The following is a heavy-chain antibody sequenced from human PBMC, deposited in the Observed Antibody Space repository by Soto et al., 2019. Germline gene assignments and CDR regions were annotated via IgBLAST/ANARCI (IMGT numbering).Heavy chain of an antibody. V-gene: IGHV1-69*01. D-gene: IGHD5-12*01. CDR1: GGTFSSYA. J-gene: IGHJ1*01. CDR3: ARDLGLRANPEYFQH. Sequence: QVQLVQSGAEVKKPGSSVKVSCKASGGTFSSYAISWVRHAPGQGLEWMGGIIPIFGTANYAQRLQGRVTITADESTSTAYMELSSLRSEDTAVYYCARDLGLRANPEYFQHWGQGTLVTVSS. CDR2: IIPIFGTA.